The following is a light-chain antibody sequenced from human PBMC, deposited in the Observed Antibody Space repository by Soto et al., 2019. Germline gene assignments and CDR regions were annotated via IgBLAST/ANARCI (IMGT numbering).Light chain of an antibody. V-gene: IGKV1-5*01. CDR3: QQYDTFTRT. CDR1: QSIHTW. J-gene: IGKJ4*01. CDR2: DAS. Sequence: DFPLIQSPSTLSASVGETTTIXXRASQSIHTWLAWYQQRPGTAPQVXIYDASSLEGWVPSMFSGSGAVTDFTLTSSSVQPVDFRTYYCQQYDTFTRTFGEGTNVEIK.